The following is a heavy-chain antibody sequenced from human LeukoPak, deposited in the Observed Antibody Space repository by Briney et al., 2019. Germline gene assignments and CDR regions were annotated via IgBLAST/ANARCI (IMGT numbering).Heavy chain of an antibody. V-gene: IGHV3-30-3*01. CDR3: AREGIGGSLFDY. CDR1: GFTFSSYA. Sequence: PGGSLRLSCAASGFTFSSYAMHWVRQAPGKGLEWVAVISYDGSNKYYADSVKGRFTISRDNSKNTLYLQMNSLRAEDTAVYYCAREGIGGSLFDYWGQGTLVTVSS. CDR2: ISYDGSNK. D-gene: IGHD1-26*01. J-gene: IGHJ4*02.